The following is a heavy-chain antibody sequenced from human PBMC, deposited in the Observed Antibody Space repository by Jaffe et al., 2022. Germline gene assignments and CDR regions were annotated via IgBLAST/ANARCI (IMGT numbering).Heavy chain of an antibody. CDR1: GGSISSDNW. D-gene: IGHD5-12*01. V-gene: IGHV4-4*02. CDR3: ARNGYYCIDK. Sequence: QVQLQESGPGLVKPSGTLSLTCAVSGGSISSDNWWSWIRQSPGKGPEWIGEIHHRGRTNYNPSLKSRLTISVDKSKNQFSLKLTSVTAADTAEYYCARNGYYCIDKWGQGTPVTVPS. CDR2: IHHRGRT. J-gene: IGHJ4*02.